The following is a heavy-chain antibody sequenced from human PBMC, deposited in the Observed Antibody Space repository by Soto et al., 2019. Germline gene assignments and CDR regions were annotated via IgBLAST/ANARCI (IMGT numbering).Heavy chain of an antibody. CDR2: IYYSGST. CDR3: AREGGYDPIYYYYSMDV. D-gene: IGHD5-12*01. CDR1: GGSISSYY. Sequence: SETLSLTCTVSGGSISSYYWSWIRQPPGKGLEWIGYIYYSGSTNYNPSLKSRVTISVDTSKNQFSLKLSSVTAADTAVYYCAREGGYDPIYYYYSMDVWGQGTTVTVSS. V-gene: IGHV4-59*01. J-gene: IGHJ6*02.